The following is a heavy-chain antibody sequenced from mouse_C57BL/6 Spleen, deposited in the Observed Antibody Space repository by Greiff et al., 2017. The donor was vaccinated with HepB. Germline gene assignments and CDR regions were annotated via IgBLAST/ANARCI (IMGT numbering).Heavy chain of an antibody. V-gene: IGHV1-81*01. CDR3: ARPYDYDAEGFAY. Sequence: VKLQESGAELARPGASVKLSCKASGYTFTSYGISWVKQRTGQGLEWIGEIYPRSGNTYYNEKFKGKATLTADKSSSTAYMELRSLTSEDSAVYFCARPYDYDAEGFAYWGQGTLVTVSA. J-gene: IGHJ3*01. D-gene: IGHD2-4*01. CDR1: GYTFTSYG. CDR2: IYPRSGNT.